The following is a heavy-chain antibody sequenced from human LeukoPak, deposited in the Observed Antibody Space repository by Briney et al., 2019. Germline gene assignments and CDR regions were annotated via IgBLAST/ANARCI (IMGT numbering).Heavy chain of an antibody. V-gene: IGHV3-30*18. J-gene: IGHJ4*02. Sequence: GGSLRLSCAASGFTLSSYGMHWVRQAPGKGLEWVAVISYDGSNKYYADSVKGRFTISRDNSKNTLYLEMNSLRAEDTAVYYCAKDYDYVWGSYRYTYFDYWGQGTLVTVSS. CDR1: GFTLSSYG. D-gene: IGHD3-16*02. CDR3: AKDYDYVWGSYRYTYFDY. CDR2: ISYDGSNK.